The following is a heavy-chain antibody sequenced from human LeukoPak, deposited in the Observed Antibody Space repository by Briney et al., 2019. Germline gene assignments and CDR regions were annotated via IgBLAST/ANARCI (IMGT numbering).Heavy chain of an antibody. CDR1: GFTFSSYA. CDR2: ISGSGGST. D-gene: IGHD6-19*01. Sequence: GGSLRLYCEAYGFTFSSYAMSWVRQAPGKGLEWVSSISGSGGSTYYADAVKGRFTISRDNSKNTLYLQMNSLRAEDTAVYYCAKAVRSSGWYVHFDYWGQGTLVTVSS. J-gene: IGHJ4*02. CDR3: AKAVRSSGWYVHFDY. V-gene: IGHV3-23*01.